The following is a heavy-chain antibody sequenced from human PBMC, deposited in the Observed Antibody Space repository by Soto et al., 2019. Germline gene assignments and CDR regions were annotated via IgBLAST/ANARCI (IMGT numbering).Heavy chain of an antibody. CDR2: IYYSGST. CDR3: ASHPRENKSGTVGWFDP. Sequence: SETLSLTCTVSGGSVSSGSYYWSWIRQPPGKGLEWIGYIYYSGSTNYNPSLKSRVTISVDTSKNQFSLKLSSVTAADTAVYYCASHPRENKSGTVGWFDPWGQETLLPISS. J-gene: IGHJ5*02. CDR1: GGSVSSGSYY. D-gene: IGHD2-15*01. V-gene: IGHV4-61*01.